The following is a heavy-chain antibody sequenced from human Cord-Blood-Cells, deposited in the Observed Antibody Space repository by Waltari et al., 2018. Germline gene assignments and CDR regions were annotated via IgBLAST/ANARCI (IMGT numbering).Heavy chain of an antibody. V-gene: IGHV3-30-3*01. CDR1: GFTFSSYA. D-gene: IGHD1-26*01. J-gene: IGHJ4*02. CDR3: ASIRYSGSYYDY. Sequence: QVQLVESGGGVVQPGRSLRLSCAASGFTFSSYAMHWVGQAPGKGLEWVAVISYDGSNKYYADSVKGRFTISRDNSKNTLYLQMNSLRAEDTAVYYCASIRYSGSYYDYWGQGTLVTVSS. CDR2: ISYDGSNK.